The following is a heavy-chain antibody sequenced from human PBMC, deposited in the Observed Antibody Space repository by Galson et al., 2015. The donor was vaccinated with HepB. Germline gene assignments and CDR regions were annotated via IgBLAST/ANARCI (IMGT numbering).Heavy chain of an antibody. CDR2: ISGSGGST. D-gene: IGHD2-2*02. V-gene: IGHV3-23*01. CDR3: AKGGVPAAIFTVTTGYFDY. J-gene: IGHJ4*02. Sequence: SLRLSCAASGFTFSSYAMSWVRQAPGKGLEWVSAISGSGGSTYYADSVKGRFTISRDNSKNTLYLQMNSLRAEDTAVYYCAKGGVPAAIFTVTTGYFDYWGQGTLVTVSS. CDR1: GFTFSSYA.